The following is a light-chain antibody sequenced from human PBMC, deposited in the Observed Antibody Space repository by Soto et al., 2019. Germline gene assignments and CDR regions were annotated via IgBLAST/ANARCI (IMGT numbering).Light chain of an antibody. Sequence: EIVLTQSPGTLSLSPGERATLSCRASQSVSSSYLAWYQQKPGQAPRLLIYGASSRATGIPDRFSGSGSGTDFTFTISRLEPEDISVFYCQQYGSSPPYTFGQGTKLEIK. V-gene: IGKV3-20*01. CDR1: QSVSSSY. CDR2: GAS. CDR3: QQYGSSPPYT. J-gene: IGKJ2*01.